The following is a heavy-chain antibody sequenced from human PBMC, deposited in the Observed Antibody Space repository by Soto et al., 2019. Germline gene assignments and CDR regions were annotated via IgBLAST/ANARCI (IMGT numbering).Heavy chain of an antibody. CDR3: ARDDSGSGVNTDYYYAMDV. V-gene: IGHV1-69*13. CDR1: GGTFNKYV. Sequence: SVKVSCKASGGTFNKYVVVWVRQAPGQGLEWMGKVIPMFGAPDYAQKFQDRVTITADVSTNTVYMEMSGLRPDDMAVYFCARDDSGSGVNTDYYYAMDVWGQGTTVTVSS. J-gene: IGHJ6*02. D-gene: IGHD3-10*01. CDR2: VIPMFGAP.